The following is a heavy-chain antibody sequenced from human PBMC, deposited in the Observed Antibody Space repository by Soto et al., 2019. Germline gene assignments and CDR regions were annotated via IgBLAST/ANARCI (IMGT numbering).Heavy chain of an antibody. CDR1: GGSFSSNTDY. CDR2: IYSSGKT. CDR3: AATRDFGSGRIHDYYYYYMDV. V-gene: IGHV4-39*07. J-gene: IGHJ6*03. Sequence: SETLSLTCTASGGSFSSNTDYWGWIRQPPGKGLECIGSIYSSGKTYYNPSLKSRVTISVDTSKDQFSLRVSSVTAADTAVYYCAATRDFGSGRIHDYYYYYMDVWGKGTTVTVSS. D-gene: IGHD3-10*01.